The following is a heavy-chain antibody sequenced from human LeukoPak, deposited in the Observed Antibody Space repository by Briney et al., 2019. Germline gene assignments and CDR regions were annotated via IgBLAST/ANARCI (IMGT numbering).Heavy chain of an antibody. CDR2: IRGKASSYSK. D-gene: IGHD3-22*01. Sequence: PGGSLRLSCAASGFTFSGSAMHWVRQAPGKGLEWVGRIRGKASSYSKAYAASVKGRFTISRDYSKNTAYLQMNSMKTEGTDVYFCREAYYDDSGPEYYFDYWGQGTLVTVSS. V-gene: IGHV3-73*01. J-gene: IGHJ4*02. CDR1: GFTFSGSA. CDR3: REAYYDDSGPEYYFDY.